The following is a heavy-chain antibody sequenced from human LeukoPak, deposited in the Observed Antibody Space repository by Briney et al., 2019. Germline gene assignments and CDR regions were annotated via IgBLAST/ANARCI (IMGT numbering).Heavy chain of an antibody. CDR2: ISGSGGNT. CDR1: GFTFNSYA. Sequence: GGSLRLSCAASGFTFNSYAMSWVRQAPGKGLEWVSGISGSGGNTYYADSVKGWFTISRDNSRNNLYLQMNRLTAEDTAVYYCAKSRGYSNTSPFDYWGRGTLVAVSS. V-gene: IGHV3-23*01. CDR3: AKSRGYSNTSPFDY. J-gene: IGHJ4*02. D-gene: IGHD6-13*01.